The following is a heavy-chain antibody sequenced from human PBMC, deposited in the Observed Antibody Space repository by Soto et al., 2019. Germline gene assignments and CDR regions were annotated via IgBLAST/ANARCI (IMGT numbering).Heavy chain of an antibody. Sequence: GGSLRLSCAASGFTFSDYYMSWIRQAPGKGLEWVSYISSSSSYTNYADSVKGRFTISRDNAKNSLYLQMNSLRAEDTAVYYCAREIVVARGASYFDYWGPGTLVTVSS. CDR2: ISSSSSYT. CDR3: AREIVVARGASYFDY. J-gene: IGHJ4*02. D-gene: IGHD2-2*01. CDR1: GFTFSDYY. V-gene: IGHV3-11*06.